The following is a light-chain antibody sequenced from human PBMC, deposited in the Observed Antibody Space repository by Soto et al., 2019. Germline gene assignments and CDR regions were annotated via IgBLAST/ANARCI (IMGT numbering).Light chain of an antibody. CDR1: QDITNY. J-gene: IGKJ4*01. V-gene: IGKV1-33*01. CDR2: EAS. Sequence: DIQMTQSPSSLSASVGDRVTITCQASQDITNYLNWYQQRTGKAPQLLIYEASNLQTGVSSRFSGSGSGTDFTFTISSLQPEDIATYYWQHYDNFPVTFGGGTKVEIK. CDR3: QHYDNFPVT.